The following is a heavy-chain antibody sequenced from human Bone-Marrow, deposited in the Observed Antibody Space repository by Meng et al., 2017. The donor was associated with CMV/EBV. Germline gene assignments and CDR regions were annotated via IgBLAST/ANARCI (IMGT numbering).Heavy chain of an antibody. J-gene: IGHJ4*02. CDR1: GGPISSSSYY. Sequence: SETLSLTCTVPGGPISSSSYYWGWIRQPPGKGLEWIGSIYYSGSTYYNPSLKSRVTISVDTSKNQFSLKLSSVTAADTAVYYCARQTTTPYSSGETGFDYWGQGTLVTVSS. CDR3: ARQTTTPYSSGETGFDY. CDR2: IYYSGST. V-gene: IGHV4-39*01. D-gene: IGHD6-19*01.